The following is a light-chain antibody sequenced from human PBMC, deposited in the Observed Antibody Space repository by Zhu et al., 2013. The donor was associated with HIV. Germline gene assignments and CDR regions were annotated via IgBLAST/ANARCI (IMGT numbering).Light chain of an antibody. CDR3: QQYGSSPP. CDR2: GAS. CDR1: QSVSSSY. J-gene: IGKJ4*01. Sequence: EIVLTQSPATLSVSPGERATLSCRASQSVSSSYLAWYQQKPGQAPRLLIYGASSRATGIPDRFSGSGSGTDFTLTISRPEPEDFAVYYCQQYGSSPPFGGGTKVEIK. V-gene: IGKV3-20*01.